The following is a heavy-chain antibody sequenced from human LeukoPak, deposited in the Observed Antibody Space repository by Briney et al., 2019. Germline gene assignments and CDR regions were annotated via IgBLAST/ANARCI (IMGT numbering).Heavy chain of an antibody. J-gene: IGHJ6*02. D-gene: IGHD5-18*01. CDR1: GFTFSNYW. V-gene: IGHV3-74*01. Sequence: GGSLRLSCVASGFTFSNYWLHWVRQAPGKGLVWVSRINIDESTASYADSVKGRFTISRDNAKNTLYLQMNSLRAEDTAVYYCARNEYSSSGSGQVDVWGQGTTVTVSS. CDR2: INIDESTA. CDR3: ARNEYSSSGSGQVDV.